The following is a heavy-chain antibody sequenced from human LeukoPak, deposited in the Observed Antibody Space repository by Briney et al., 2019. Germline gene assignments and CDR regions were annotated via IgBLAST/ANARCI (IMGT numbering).Heavy chain of an antibody. Sequence: ASVKVSCKASGYTFTSYGISWVRQAPGQGLEWMGRISAYNGNTNYAQKLQGRVTMTTDTSTSTAYMELRSLRSDDTAVYYCARSGSYDDTYYFDYWGQGTLVTVSS. J-gene: IGHJ4*02. CDR2: ISAYNGNT. D-gene: IGHD1-26*01. V-gene: IGHV1-18*01. CDR3: ARSGSYDDTYYFDY. CDR1: GYTFTSYG.